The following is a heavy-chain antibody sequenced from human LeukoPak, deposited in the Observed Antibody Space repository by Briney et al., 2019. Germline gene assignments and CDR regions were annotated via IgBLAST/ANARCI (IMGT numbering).Heavy chain of an antibody. CDR1: GFTFSSYE. J-gene: IGHJ6*04. CDR3: AELGITMIGGV. V-gene: IGHV3-48*03. CDR2: ISSSGSTI. D-gene: IGHD3-10*02. Sequence: PGGSLRLSCAASGFTFSSYEMNWVRQAPGKGLEWVSYISSSGSTIYYADSVKGRFTISRNNAKNSLYLQMNSLRAEDTAVYYCAELGITMIGGVWGKGTTVTISS.